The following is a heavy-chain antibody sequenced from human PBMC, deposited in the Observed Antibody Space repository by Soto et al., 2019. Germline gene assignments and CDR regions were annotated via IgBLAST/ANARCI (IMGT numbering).Heavy chain of an antibody. V-gene: IGHV1-58*01. Sequence: ASVKVSCKDSGFTFTNSAVQWVRQARGQRLEWIGWIVVGRGNTNYAQKFQERVTVTRDMSTSTAYMGLSSLRSEDTAVYYFAAGSGDLTNLDYWGQGTLVTVSS. CDR1: GFTFTNSA. J-gene: IGHJ4*02. CDR2: IVVGRGNT. CDR3: AAGSGDLTNLDY. D-gene: IGHD3-10*01.